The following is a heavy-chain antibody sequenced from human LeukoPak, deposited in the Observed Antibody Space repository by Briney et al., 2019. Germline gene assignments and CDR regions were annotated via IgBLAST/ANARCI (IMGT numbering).Heavy chain of an antibody. J-gene: IGHJ3*02. CDR3: ARSLGIRSPWFFDI. CDR2: MNPNSGNT. CDR1: GYTFTSYD. V-gene: IGHV1-8*01. D-gene: IGHD3-22*01. Sequence: ASVKVSCKASGYTFTSYDINWVRQATGQGLEWMGWMNPNSGNTGYAQKFQGRVTMTRNTSISTAYMELSSLRSEDTAVYYCARSLGIRSPWFFDIWGQGTMVTVSS.